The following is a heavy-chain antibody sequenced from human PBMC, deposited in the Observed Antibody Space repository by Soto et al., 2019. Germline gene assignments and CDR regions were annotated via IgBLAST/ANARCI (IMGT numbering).Heavy chain of an antibody. J-gene: IGHJ5*01. Sequence: PXESLGLSCEGSGFMFSSYNMSWVRQAPGRGLEWVSFISSSSAYKYYEDAVKGRFTISRDNDKNSVYLQMNSLRAEDAGLYYCARSAGYCTDTSCEKGWFDSWGQGTWVTVSS. D-gene: IGHD2-8*02. V-gene: IGHV3-21*01. CDR3: ARSAGYCTDTSCEKGWFDS. CDR2: ISSSSAYK. CDR1: GFMFSSYN.